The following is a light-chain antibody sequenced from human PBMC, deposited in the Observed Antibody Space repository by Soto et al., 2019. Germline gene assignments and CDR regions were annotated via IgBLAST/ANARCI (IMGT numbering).Light chain of an antibody. CDR2: EVS. CDR3: TSYTSTTSYV. Sequence: QSVLTQPASVSGPPGQSLTISCTGTSSDLGGYNYVSWYQQHPGKAPELMIYEVSNRPSGVSNRFSGSKSGNTASLTISGLQAEDEADYYCTSYTSTTSYVFGTGTKVTVL. V-gene: IGLV2-14*01. CDR1: SSDLGGYNY. J-gene: IGLJ1*01.